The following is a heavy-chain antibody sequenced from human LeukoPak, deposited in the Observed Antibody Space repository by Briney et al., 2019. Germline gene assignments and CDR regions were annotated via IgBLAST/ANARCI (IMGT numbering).Heavy chain of an antibody. D-gene: IGHD4-17*01. CDR2: IRYDGSNK. CDR1: GFTFSSYG. Sequence: GGSLRLSCAASGFTFSSYGMHWVRQAPGKGLEWVAFIRYDGSNKYYADSVKGRFTISRDNSKNTLYLQMNSLRAEDTAVYYCARTNPVYGDYDYWGQGTLVTVSS. CDR3: ARTNPVYGDYDY. V-gene: IGHV3-30*02. J-gene: IGHJ4*02.